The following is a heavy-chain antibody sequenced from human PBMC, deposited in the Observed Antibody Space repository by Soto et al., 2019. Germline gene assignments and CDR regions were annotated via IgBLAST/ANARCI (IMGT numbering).Heavy chain of an antibody. CDR1: GFTFSTYG. CDR3: AKSVLATVGTYFVH. Sequence: QVQLVESGGGVVQPGRSLRLSCAASGFTFSTYGMHWVRQASGKGLEWVSFISYDGNKSYYAGSVKGRFSISRDNSKNTLYLQMNNLRPDDTAVYFCAKSVLATVGTYFVHWGQGTVVTVSS. CDR2: ISYDGNKS. J-gene: IGHJ4*02. V-gene: IGHV3-30*18. D-gene: IGHD6-13*01.